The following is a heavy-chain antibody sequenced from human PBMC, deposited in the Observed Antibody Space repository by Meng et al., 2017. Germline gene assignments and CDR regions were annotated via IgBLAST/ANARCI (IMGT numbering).Heavy chain of an antibody. Sequence: SETLSLTCTVSGGSISSGGYYWSWIRQHPGKGLEWIGYIYYSGSTYYNPSLKSRVTISVDTSKNQFSLKLSSVTAADTAVYYCARGKARGDYYGSGSYSGRWFDPWGQGTLVTVSS. CDR2: IYYSGST. CDR1: GGSISSGGYY. V-gene: IGHV4-31*03. J-gene: IGHJ5*02. D-gene: IGHD3-10*01. CDR3: ARGKARGDYYGSGSYSGRWFDP.